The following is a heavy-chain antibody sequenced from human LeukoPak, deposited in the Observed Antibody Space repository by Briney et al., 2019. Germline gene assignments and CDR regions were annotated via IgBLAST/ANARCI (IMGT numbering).Heavy chain of an antibody. J-gene: IGHJ3*02. Sequence: PGGSLRLSCAASGFTFSSYGMHWVRQAPGKGLEWVAFIRYDGSNKYYADSVKGRFTISRDNSKNTLYLQMNSLRAEDTAVYYCTRELEYRGSPDDAFDIWGQGTMVTVSS. D-gene: IGHD1-26*01. CDR3: TRELEYRGSPDDAFDI. CDR2: IRYDGSNK. V-gene: IGHV3-30*02. CDR1: GFTFSSYG.